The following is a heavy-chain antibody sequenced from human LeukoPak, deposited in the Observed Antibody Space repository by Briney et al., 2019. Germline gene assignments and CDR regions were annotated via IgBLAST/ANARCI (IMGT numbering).Heavy chain of an antibody. CDR3: ARGRQWLEIAY. D-gene: IGHD6-19*01. CDR2: IYSGGST. J-gene: IGHJ4*02. V-gene: IGHV3-53*01. Sequence: GGSLRLSCAASGFTVSSNYMSWVRQAPGKGLEWVSVIYSGGSTYYADSVKGRFTISRDDSMNTLYLQMNSLRADDTAVYYCARGRQWLEIAYWGQGTLVAVSS. CDR1: GFTVSSNY.